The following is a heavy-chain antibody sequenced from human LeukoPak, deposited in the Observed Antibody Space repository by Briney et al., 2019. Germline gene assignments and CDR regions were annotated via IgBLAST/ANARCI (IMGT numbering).Heavy chain of an antibody. CDR1: GFTFSSYW. V-gene: IGHV3-74*01. J-gene: IGHJ4*02. D-gene: IGHD5-12*01. CDR3: ARGGYLFDY. Sequence: GGSLRLSCAASGFTFSSYWMHWVRQGPGKGLVWVSRIYSDGSRTTYADSVKGRFTISGDNAKNTLYLQMNSLRAEDTAVYYCARGGYLFDYWGQGTLVTVSS. CDR2: IYSDGSRT.